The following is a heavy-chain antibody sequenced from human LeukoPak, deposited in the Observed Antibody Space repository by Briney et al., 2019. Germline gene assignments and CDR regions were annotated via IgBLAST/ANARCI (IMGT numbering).Heavy chain of an antibody. J-gene: IGHJ4*02. CDR2: LSGSGGST. CDR3: AKSSYYDSSGYYREYYFDY. Sequence: GGSLRLSCAASGFTFDDYAMYWVRQAPGKGLEWVSSLSGSGGSTQYADSVKGRFSISRDNSKNTLFLQMNSLRAEDTAVYYCAKSSYYDSSGYYREYYFDYWGQGTLVTVSS. CDR1: GFTFDDYA. D-gene: IGHD3-22*01. V-gene: IGHV3-23*01.